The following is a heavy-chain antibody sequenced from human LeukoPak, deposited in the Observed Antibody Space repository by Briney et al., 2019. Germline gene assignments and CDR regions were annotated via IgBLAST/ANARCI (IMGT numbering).Heavy chain of an antibody. D-gene: IGHD1-26*01. Sequence: GGSLRLSCAASGFMFNGYSMTWVRQAPGKGPEWVSYISGGSDYIFYTDSVKGRFTISRDNAKKSLYLQLNSLRVEDTAVYYCARWGLGPSFDYWGQGTRVTVSS. V-gene: IGHV3-21*01. CDR2: ISGGSDYI. CDR3: ARWGLGPSFDY. J-gene: IGHJ4*02. CDR1: GFMFNGYS.